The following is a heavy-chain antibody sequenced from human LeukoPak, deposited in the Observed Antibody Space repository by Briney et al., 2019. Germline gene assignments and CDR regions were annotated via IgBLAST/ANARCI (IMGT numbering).Heavy chain of an antibody. V-gene: IGHV4-39*01. D-gene: IGHD4-17*01. CDR2: IYYSGST. J-gene: IGHJ4*02. CDR1: GGSISSSSYY. CDR3: ARLDYGDESYFDY. Sequence: PSETLSLTGTVSGGSISSSSYYWGWIRQPPGKGLEWIGSIYYSGSTYYNPSLKSRVTISVDTSKNQFSLKLSSVTAADTAVYYCARLDYGDESYFDYWGQGTLVTVSS.